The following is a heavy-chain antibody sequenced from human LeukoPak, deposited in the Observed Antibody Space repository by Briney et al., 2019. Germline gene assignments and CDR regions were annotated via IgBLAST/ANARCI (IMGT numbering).Heavy chain of an antibody. CDR3: ARVGYSYGYYFDY. Sequence: PSQTLSLTCTVSGGSISSGSYYWSWIRQPAGKGLEWIGRIYTSGSTNYNPSLKSRVTISVDTSKNQFSLKLSSVTAADTAVYYCARVGYSYGYYFDYWGQGTLVTVSS. V-gene: IGHV4-61*02. J-gene: IGHJ4*02. D-gene: IGHD5-18*01. CDR1: GGSISSGSYY. CDR2: IYTSGST.